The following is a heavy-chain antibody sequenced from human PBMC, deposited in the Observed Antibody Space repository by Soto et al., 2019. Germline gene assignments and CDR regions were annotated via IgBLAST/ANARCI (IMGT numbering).Heavy chain of an antibody. CDR1: GGSISSYY. CDR3: ARLDLEWLSLDWYFDL. CDR2: IYYSGST. V-gene: IGHV4-59*08. J-gene: IGHJ2*01. Sequence: SETLSLTCTVSGGSISSYYWSWIRQPPGKGLEWIGYIYYSGSTNYNPSLKSRVTISVDTSKNQFSLKLSSVTAADTAVYYCARLDLEWLSLDWYFDLWGRGTLVTVSS. D-gene: IGHD3-3*01.